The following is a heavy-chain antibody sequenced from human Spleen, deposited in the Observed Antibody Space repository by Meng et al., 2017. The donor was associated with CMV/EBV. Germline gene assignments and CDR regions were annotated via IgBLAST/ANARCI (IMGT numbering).Heavy chain of an antibody. D-gene: IGHD2-2*02. CDR1: FPCSDYS. J-gene: IGHJ5*02. Sequence: FPCSDYSMSWIRQAPGKGLEWVSYISSTYSTIYYADSVKGRFTISRDNAKNSLYLQMNSLRAEDTAVYYCARDGAYCSSTSCYTPSDPWGQGTLVTVSS. V-gene: IGHV3-11*04. CDR3: ARDGAYCSSTSCYTPSDP. CDR2: ISSTYSTI.